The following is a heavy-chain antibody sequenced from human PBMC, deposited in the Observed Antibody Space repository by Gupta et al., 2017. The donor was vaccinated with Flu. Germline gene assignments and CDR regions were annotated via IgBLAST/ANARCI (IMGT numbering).Heavy chain of an antibody. J-gene: IGHJ4*02. D-gene: IGHD6-19*01. CDR1: GFSMRNGHY. Sequence: QVHLQESGPGLVKPSETLSLTCTVTGFSMRNGHYWGWLRQSPGKELEWIATIDHRGYTYYNPSLRSRVTISVDSYENQFSLNLYAVTATDRALYYCARGGRMSVAASYFDFWGQGILVTVSS. CDR3: ARGGRMSVAASYFDF. CDR2: IDHRGYT. V-gene: IGHV4-38-2*02.